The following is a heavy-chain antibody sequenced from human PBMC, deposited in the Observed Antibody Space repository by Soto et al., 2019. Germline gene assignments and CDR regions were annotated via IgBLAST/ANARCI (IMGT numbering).Heavy chain of an antibody. V-gene: IGHV1-58*01. J-gene: IGHJ4*02. Sequence: ASVKVSCKASGFTFTSSAVQWVRQARGQRLEWIGWIVVGSGNTNLAQKFQERVTITRDMSTSTAYMELSSLRSEDTAVYYCAADPYYYDSSNYYSFDYWGQGTLVTVSS. CDR1: GFTFTSSA. D-gene: IGHD3-22*01. CDR3: AADPYYYDSSNYYSFDY. CDR2: IVVGSGNT.